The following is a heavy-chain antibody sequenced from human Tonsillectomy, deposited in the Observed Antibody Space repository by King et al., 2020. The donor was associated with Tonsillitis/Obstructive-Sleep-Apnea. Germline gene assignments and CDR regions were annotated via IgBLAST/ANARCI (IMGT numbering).Heavy chain of an antibody. CDR3: ARERGAYSSGWSDDAFDI. Sequence: VQLVESGGGVVQRGRSLRLSCVASGFTFSSYAMHWVRQAPGKGLEWVAVISYDGSNKHYADSVKGRFTISRDNSKNTLYLQMNSLRAEDTAVYYCARERGAYSSGWSDDAFDIWGQGTMVTVSS. CDR1: GFTFSSYA. CDR2: ISYDGSNK. D-gene: IGHD6-19*01. V-gene: IGHV3-30*04. J-gene: IGHJ3*02.